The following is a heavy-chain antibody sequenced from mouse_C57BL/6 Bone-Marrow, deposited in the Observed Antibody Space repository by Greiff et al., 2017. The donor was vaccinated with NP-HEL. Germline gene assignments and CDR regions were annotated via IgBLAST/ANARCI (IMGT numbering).Heavy chain of an antibody. CDR2: IRSKSNNYAT. D-gene: IGHD4-1*01. V-gene: IGHV10-1*01. J-gene: IGHJ1*03. CDR1: GFSFNTYA. Sequence: EVKLVESGGGLVQPKGSLKLSCAASGFSFNTYAMNWVRQAPGKGLEWVARIRSKSNNYATYYADSVKDRFTISRDDSESMLYLQMNNLKTEDTAMYYCVRQLLGRYWYFDVWGTGTTVTVSS. CDR3: VRQLLGRYWYFDV.